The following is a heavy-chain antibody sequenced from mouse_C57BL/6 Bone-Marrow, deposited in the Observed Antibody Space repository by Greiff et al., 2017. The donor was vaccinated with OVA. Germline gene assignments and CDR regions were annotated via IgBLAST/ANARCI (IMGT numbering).Heavy chain of an antibody. Sequence: EVKLQESGPGLVKPSQSLSLTCSVTGYSITSGYYWNWIRQFPGNKLEWMGYISYDGSNNYNPSLKNRISITRDTSKNPFFLKLNSGTTEDTAMYYCARHDLPYYGSSYDYAMDYWGQGTSVTVSS. CDR1: GYSITSGYY. V-gene: IGHV3-6*01. J-gene: IGHJ4*01. CDR3: ARHDLPYYGSSYDYAMDY. CDR2: ISYDGSN. D-gene: IGHD1-1*01.